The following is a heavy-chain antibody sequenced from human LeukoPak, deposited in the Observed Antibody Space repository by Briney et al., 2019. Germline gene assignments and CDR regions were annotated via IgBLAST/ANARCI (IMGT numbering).Heavy chain of an antibody. CDR3: AGHHPRNTVGF. V-gene: IGHV4-59*08. Sequence: SGTLSLTCTVSGGSISSYYWSWIRQPPGKGLEWIAYISDIGSINYNPSLKSRVTISLDTSKNQLSLKLSSVTAADTAVYYCAGHHPRNTVGFWGQGTLVTVSS. D-gene: IGHD2/OR15-2a*01. J-gene: IGHJ4*02. CDR2: ISDIGSI. CDR1: GGSISSYY.